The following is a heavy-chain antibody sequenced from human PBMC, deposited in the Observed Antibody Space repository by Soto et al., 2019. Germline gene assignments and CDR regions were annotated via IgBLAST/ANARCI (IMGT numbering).Heavy chain of an antibody. CDR1: GFTFSSYG. CDR3: AKESYCSSSYYYGMDV. CDR2: MSYDGTNK. D-gene: IGHD6-6*01. Sequence: QVQLVESGGGVVQPGRSMRLSCAASGFTFSSYGMHWVRQAPGEGLEWVAVMSYDGTNKYYADSVKGRFTISRDNSKNTLSLQMNSLRGEDTAVYYCAKESYCSSSYYYGMDVWGQGTTVTVSS. J-gene: IGHJ6*02. V-gene: IGHV3-30*18.